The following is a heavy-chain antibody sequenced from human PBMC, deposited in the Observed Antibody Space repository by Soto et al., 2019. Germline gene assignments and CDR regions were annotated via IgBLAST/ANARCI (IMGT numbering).Heavy chain of an antibody. CDR3: ARTRGYSYGAFDY. D-gene: IGHD5-18*01. J-gene: IGHJ4*02. Sequence: PSETLSLTCAVYGGSFSGYYWSWIRQPPGKGLEWIGEINHSGSTNYNPSLKSRVTISVDTSKNQFSLKLSSGTAADTAVYYCARTRGYSYGAFDYWGQGTLVTVSA. CDR1: GGSFSGYY. CDR2: INHSGST. V-gene: IGHV4-34*01.